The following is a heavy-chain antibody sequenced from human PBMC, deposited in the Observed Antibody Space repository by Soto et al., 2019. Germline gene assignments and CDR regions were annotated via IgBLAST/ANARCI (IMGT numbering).Heavy chain of an antibody. CDR3: ARGVVSTGYVDY. Sequence: EVQLAESGGGLVQPAGSLRLSCAASGFTFSDHYMDWVRQAPGKGLEWVGRSRDKVHSHTTEYAASVKGRFTTSRGDSKTSLYLQINSLKTEDTAVYYCARGVVSTGYVDYWGQGTLVTVSS. CDR1: GFTFSDHY. D-gene: IGHD5-12*01. J-gene: IGHJ4*02. V-gene: IGHV3-72*01. CDR2: SRDKVHSHTT.